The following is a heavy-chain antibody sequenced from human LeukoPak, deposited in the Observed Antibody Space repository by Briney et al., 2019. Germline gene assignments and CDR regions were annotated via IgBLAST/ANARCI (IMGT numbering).Heavy chain of an antibody. D-gene: IGHD3-22*01. V-gene: IGHV4-4*07. CDR3: ARDSYYDSSGYYPYYYYYYYMDV. CDR2: IYTSGST. J-gene: IGHJ6*03. CDR1: GGSISSYY. Sequence: PSETLSLTCTVSGGSISSYYWSWIRQPAGKGLEWIGRIYTSGSTNYNPSLKSRVTMSVDTSKNQFSLKLSSVTAADTAVYYCARDSYYDSSGYYPYYYYYYYMDVWGKGTTVTISS.